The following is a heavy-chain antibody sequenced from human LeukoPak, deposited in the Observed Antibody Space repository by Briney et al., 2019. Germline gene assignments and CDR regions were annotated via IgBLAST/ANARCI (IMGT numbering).Heavy chain of an antibody. CDR1: GGSISSGGYS. CDR2: IYHSGST. V-gene: IGHV4-30-2*01. D-gene: IGHD2-15*01. CDR3: ARAHCSGGSCYGWRYFDL. Sequence: PSETLSLTCAVSGGSISSGGYSWSWIRQPPGKGLEWIGYIYHSGSTYHNPSLKSRVTISVDRSKNQFSLKLSSVTAADTAVYYCARAHCSGGSCYGWRYFDLWGRGTLVTVSS. J-gene: IGHJ2*01.